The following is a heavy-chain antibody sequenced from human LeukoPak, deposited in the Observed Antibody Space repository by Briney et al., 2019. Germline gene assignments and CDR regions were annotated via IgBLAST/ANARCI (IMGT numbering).Heavy chain of an antibody. V-gene: IGHV3-30-3*01. CDR1: GFTFSSYA. CDR3: ADPHRGNGSGDY. Sequence: PGGSLRLSCAASGFTFSSYAMHWVRQAPGKGLEWVAVISYDGSNKYYADSVKGRFTISRDNSKNTLYLQMNSLRAEDTAVYYCADPHRGNGSGDYWGQGTLVTVSS. J-gene: IGHJ4*02. D-gene: IGHD3-10*01. CDR2: ISYDGSNK.